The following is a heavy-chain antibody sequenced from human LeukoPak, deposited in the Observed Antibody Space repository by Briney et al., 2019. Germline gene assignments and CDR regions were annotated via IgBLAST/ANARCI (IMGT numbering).Heavy chain of an antibody. D-gene: IGHD5-24*01. V-gene: IGHV1-46*01. CDR3: ARDFGEMPNY. CDR2: IDPSGGST. CDR1: GYTFTRYY. J-gene: IGHJ4*02. Sequence: ASVKVSCKTSGYTFTRYYMHWVRQAPGQGLEWMGIIDPSGGSTSYAQNFQGGVTMTRDATTSTVYLELSSLRSEDTAVYYCARDFGEMPNYWGQGTLVTVSS.